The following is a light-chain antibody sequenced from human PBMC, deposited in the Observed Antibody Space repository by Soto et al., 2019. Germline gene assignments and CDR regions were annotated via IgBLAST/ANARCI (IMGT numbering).Light chain of an antibody. V-gene: IGKV3-20*01. CDR1: QSVSSNK. CDR3: QQYGSSPRT. Sequence: TQSPATVSLSPGDRATLPCRASQSVSSNKLAWYHQKPGQAPRLLIYAASSRAIGIPDRFSGSGSGTDFTLTISRLDPEDFAVYFCQQYGSSPRTFGQGTKVDIK. CDR2: AAS. J-gene: IGKJ1*01.